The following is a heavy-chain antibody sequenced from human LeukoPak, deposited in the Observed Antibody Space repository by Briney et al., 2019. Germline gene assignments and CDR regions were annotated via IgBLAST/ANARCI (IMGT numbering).Heavy chain of an antibody. CDR2: IIPILGIA. CDR1: GGTFSSYA. J-gene: IGHJ4*02. CDR3: ARDGEQLPRGY. D-gene: IGHD2-21*01. V-gene: IGHV1-69*04. Sequence: SVKVSCKASGGTFSSYAISWVRQAPGQGLEWMGRIIPILGIANYAQKFQGRLTITADKSTSTAYMELSSLRSEDTAVYYCARDGEQLPRGYWGQGTLVTVSS.